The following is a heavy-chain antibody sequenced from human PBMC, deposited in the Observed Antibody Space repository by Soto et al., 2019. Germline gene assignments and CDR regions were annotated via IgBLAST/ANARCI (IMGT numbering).Heavy chain of an antibody. CDR2: INPSGGST. Sequence: GASVKVSCKASGYTFTSSYMHWVRQAPGQGFEWMGIINPSGGSTSYAQKFQGRVTMTRDTSTSTVYMELSSLRSEDTAVYYCARDLSLYYYGSGSSFDYRGQGTLVTVSS. J-gene: IGHJ4*02. D-gene: IGHD3-10*01. V-gene: IGHV1-46*01. CDR3: ARDLSLYYYGSGSSFDY. CDR1: GYTFTSSY.